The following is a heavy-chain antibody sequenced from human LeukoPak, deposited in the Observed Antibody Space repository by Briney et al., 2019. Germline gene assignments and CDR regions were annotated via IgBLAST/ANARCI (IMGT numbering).Heavy chain of an antibody. CDR3: ARHGTISSESYFDY. CDR2: IHNSGRT. CDR1: GGSVSSYY. J-gene: IGHJ4*02. V-gene: IGHV4-59*08. D-gene: IGHD1-14*01. Sequence: SETLSLTCSVSGGSVSSYYWSWIRQSPGKGLEWIGYIHNSGRTNYNPSLKSRVTGFVDTSKNQVSLRLSSVTAADTAVYYCARHGTISSESYFDYWGQGALDTVSS.